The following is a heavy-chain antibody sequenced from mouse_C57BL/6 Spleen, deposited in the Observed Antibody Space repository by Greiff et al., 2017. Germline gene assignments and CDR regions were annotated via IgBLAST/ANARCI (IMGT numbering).Heavy chain of an antibody. CDR2: INPSTGGT. CDR1: GYSFTGYY. J-gene: IGHJ4*01. D-gene: IGHD1-1*01. CDR3: ARWFYVSSGYAMDY. V-gene: IGHV1-42*01. Sequence: VQLQQSGPELVKPGASVKISCKASGYSFTGYYMNWVKQSPEKSLEWIGEINPSTGGTTYNQKFKAKATLTVDKSSSTAYMQLKSLTSEDSAVYYCARWFYVSSGYAMDYWGQGTSVTVSS.